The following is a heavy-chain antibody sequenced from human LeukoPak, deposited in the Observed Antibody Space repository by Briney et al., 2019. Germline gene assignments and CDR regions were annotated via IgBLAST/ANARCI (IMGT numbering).Heavy chain of an antibody. CDR2: IYYSGST. Sequence: SETLSLTCTVSGGSISSSSYYWGWIRQPPWKGLEWIGSIYYSGSTYYNPSLKSRVTISVDTSKNQFSLKLSSVTAADTAVYYCARDTGGLYNFDYWGQGTLVTVSS. CDR1: GGSISSSSYY. V-gene: IGHV4-39*07. CDR3: ARDTGGLYNFDY. J-gene: IGHJ4*02. D-gene: IGHD2-8*02.